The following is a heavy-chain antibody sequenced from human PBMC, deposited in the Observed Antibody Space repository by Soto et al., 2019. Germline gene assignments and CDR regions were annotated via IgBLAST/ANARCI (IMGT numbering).Heavy chain of an antibody. Sequence: PGESLKISCKGSGYTFTTYWISWVRQMPGKGLEWMGRIDPSDSHTNYSPSFQGHVTISADKSINTAYLQWDTLKASDTAIYYCVRLNDYWGQGTLVTVSS. V-gene: IGHV5-10-1*01. CDR3: VRLNDY. J-gene: IGHJ4*02. CDR2: IDPSDSHT. CDR1: GYTFTTYW.